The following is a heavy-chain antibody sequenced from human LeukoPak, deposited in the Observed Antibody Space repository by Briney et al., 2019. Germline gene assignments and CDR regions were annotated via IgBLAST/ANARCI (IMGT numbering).Heavy chain of an antibody. Sequence: GGSLRLSCTASGFTFSSYWMHWVRQAPGKGLVWVSRINTDGSSTRYADSVKGRFTISRDNAKNSLYLQMNSLRDEDTAVYYCVRGVRGYTYGSRFDYWGQGTLVTVSS. CDR2: INTDGSST. J-gene: IGHJ4*02. CDR1: GFTFSSYW. D-gene: IGHD5-18*01. V-gene: IGHV3-74*01. CDR3: VRGVRGYTYGSRFDY.